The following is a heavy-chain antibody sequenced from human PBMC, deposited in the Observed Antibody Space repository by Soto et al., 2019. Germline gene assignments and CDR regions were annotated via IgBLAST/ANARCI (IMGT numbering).Heavy chain of an antibody. J-gene: IGHJ4*02. CDR3: ERGLAGGTEEFDY. Sequence: SETLSLTCAVYGGSFSGYYWSWIRQPPGKGLEWIGEINHSGSTNYNPSLKSRVTISVDTSKNQFSLKLSSVTAADTAVYYCERGLAGGTEEFDYWGQGTLVTVSS. V-gene: IGHV4-34*01. CDR2: INHSGST. CDR1: GGSFSGYY. D-gene: IGHD3-16*01.